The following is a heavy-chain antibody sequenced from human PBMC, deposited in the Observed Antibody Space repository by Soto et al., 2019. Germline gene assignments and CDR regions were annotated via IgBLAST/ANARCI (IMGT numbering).Heavy chain of an antibody. CDR2: INHSGIT. CDR1: GGSFSGYF. V-gene: IGHV4-34*01. Sequence: KPSETLSLTCTVSGGSFSGYFWTWIRQPPGKGLEWLAEINHSGITNYNPSGESRVSMSVDTSKNRFSLRLYSVTAADTAVYYCVRGPYNYNSRYFDYWGQGTLVTVSS. D-gene: IGHD1-1*01. CDR3: VRGPYNYNSRYFDY. J-gene: IGHJ4*02.